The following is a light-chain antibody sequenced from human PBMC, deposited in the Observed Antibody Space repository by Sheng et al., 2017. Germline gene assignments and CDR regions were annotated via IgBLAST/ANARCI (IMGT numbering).Light chain of an antibody. CDR1: SFNIGNNY. CDR2: GNN. V-gene: IGLV1-40*01. CDR3: QSYDSSLSGSSYL. J-gene: IGLJ1*01. Sequence: QSVLTQPPSVSAAPGQKVTISCSGSSFNIGNNYVSWYQQLPGTAPKLLIYGNNIRPSGVPDRFSGSNSGTSASLAITGLQVEDEANYYCQSYDSSLSGSSYLFGTGTKVTVL.